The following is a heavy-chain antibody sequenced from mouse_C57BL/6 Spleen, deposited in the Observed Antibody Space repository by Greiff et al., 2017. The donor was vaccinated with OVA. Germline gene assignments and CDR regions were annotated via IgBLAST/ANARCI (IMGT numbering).Heavy chain of an antibody. CDR2: IYPGSGST. V-gene: IGHV1-55*01. J-gene: IGHJ4*01. CDR3: ARSGQLRLQGDY. Sequence: VQLQQSGAELVKPGASVKMSCKASGYTFTSYWITWVKQRPGQGLEWIGDIYPGSGSTNYNEKFKSKATLTVDTSSSTAYMQLSSLTSEDSAVYYCARSGQLRLQGDYWGQGTSVTVSS. CDR1: GYTFTSYW. D-gene: IGHD3-2*02.